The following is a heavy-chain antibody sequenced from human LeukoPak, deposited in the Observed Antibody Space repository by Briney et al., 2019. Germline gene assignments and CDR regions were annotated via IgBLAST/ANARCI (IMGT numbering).Heavy chain of an antibody. CDR1: GYTLTGYY. CDR3: ARGGIVVVPAAIHPLQQDPWFDP. Sequence: ASVKVSCKASGYTLTGYYMHWVRQAPGQGLEWMGIINPSGGSTSYAQKFQGRVTMTRDTSTSTVYMELSSLRSEDTAVYYCARGGIVVVPAAIHPLQQDPWFDPWGQGTLVTVSS. V-gene: IGHV1-46*01. CDR2: INPSGGST. D-gene: IGHD2-2*01. J-gene: IGHJ5*02.